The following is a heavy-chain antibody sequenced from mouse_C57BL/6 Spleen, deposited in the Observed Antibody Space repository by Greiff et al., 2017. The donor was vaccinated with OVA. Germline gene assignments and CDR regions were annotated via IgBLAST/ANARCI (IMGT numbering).Heavy chain of an antibody. CDR3: AREQVGLGLDYFDY. V-gene: IGHV3-6*01. D-gene: IGHD4-1*01. CDR2: ISYDGSN. Sequence: EVHLVESGPGLVKPSQSLSLTCSVTGYSIPSGYYWNWIRQFPGNKLEWMGYISYDGSNNYNPSLKNRISITRDTSKNQFFLKLNSVTTEDTATYYCAREQVGLGLDYFDYWGQGTTLTVSS. CDR1: GYSIPSGYY. J-gene: IGHJ2*01.